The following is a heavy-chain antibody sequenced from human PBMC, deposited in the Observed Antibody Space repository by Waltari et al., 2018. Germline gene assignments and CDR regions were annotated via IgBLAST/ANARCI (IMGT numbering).Heavy chain of an antibody. CDR3: ARPNLRITIFGVVTPPAAD. J-gene: IGHJ4*02. CDR2: IKPNSGGK. D-gene: IGHD3-3*01. Sequence: QVQLVQSGAEVKKPGASVKVSCKASGYTFTGYYMHWVRQAPGQGLEWMGWIKPNSGGKNYAQKFQGRVNMTRDTSISTAYMELSRLRSDDTAGYYCARPNLRITIFGVVTPPAADWGQGTLVTVSS. V-gene: IGHV1-2*02. CDR1: GYTFTGYY.